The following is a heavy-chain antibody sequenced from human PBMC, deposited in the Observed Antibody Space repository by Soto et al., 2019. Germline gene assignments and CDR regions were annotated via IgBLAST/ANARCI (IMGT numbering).Heavy chain of an antibody. CDR3: ARPYALWSVYAWFDP. V-gene: IGHV1-2*04. J-gene: IGHJ5*02. CDR2: INPNSGGT. D-gene: IGHD3-3*01. Sequence: ASVKVSCKASGYTFTGYYMHWVRQAPGQGLEWMGWINPNSGGTKYAQKFQGWVTMTRDTSISTAYMELSRLRSDDTAVYYCARPYALWSVYAWFDPWGQGTLVTVSS. CDR1: GYTFTGYY.